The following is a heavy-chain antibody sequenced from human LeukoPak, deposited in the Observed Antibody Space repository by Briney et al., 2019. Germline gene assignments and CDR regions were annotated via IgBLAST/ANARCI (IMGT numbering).Heavy chain of an antibody. CDR3: ARGLRDYYGSGSYYTPDYFDY. CDR2: MNPNSGNT. V-gene: IGHV1-8*01. CDR1: GYTFTSYD. J-gene: IGHJ4*02. Sequence: ASVKVSCKASGYTFTSYDISWVRQATGQGLEWMGWMNPNSGNTGYAQKFQGRVTMTRNTSISTAYMELSSLRSEDTAVYYCARGLRDYYGSGSYYTPDYFDYWGQGTLVTVSS. D-gene: IGHD3-10*01.